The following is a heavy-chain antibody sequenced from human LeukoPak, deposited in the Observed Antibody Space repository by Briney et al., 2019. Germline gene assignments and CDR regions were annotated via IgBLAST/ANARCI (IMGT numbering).Heavy chain of an antibody. CDR2: IYSGGST. D-gene: IGHD1-26*01. Sequence: GGSLRLSCAASGFTVSSNYMSWVRQAPGKGLEWVSVIYSGGSTYYADSVKGRFTISRDNSKNTLYLQMNSLRAEDTAVYYCARAENISGSFTFDYWGQGTLVTVSS. CDR1: GFTVSSNY. CDR3: ARAENISGSFTFDY. J-gene: IGHJ4*02. V-gene: IGHV3-53*01.